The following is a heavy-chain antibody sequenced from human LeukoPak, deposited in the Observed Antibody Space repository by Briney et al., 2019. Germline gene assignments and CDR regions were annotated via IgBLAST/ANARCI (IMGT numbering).Heavy chain of an antibody. CDR3: ARTAPFGSTSCFDY. CDR1: GGSISSSSYY. CDR2: IYYSGST. D-gene: IGHD2-2*01. J-gene: IGHJ4*02. V-gene: IGHV4-39*01. Sequence: SETLSLTCTVSGGSISSSSYYWGWIRQPPGKGLEWIGSIYYSGSTYYNPSLKSRVTISVDTSKNQFSLKLSSVTAADTAVYYCARTAPFGSTSCFDYWGQGTLVTVSS.